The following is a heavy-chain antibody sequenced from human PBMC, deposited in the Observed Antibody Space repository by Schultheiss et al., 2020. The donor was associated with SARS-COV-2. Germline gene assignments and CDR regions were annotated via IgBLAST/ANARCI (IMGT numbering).Heavy chain of an antibody. Sequence: SETLSLTCTVSGGSISSSNWWSWVRQHPGKGLEWIGSIYYSGNTYYNPSLKSRVTISVDTSKNQFSLKLSSVTAADTAVYYCARNPKGGLGGYFDYWGQGTLVTVSS. CDR1: GGSISSSNW. J-gene: IGHJ4*02. D-gene: IGHD1-14*01. V-gene: IGHV4-39*01. CDR2: IYYSGNT. CDR3: ARNPKGGLGGYFDY.